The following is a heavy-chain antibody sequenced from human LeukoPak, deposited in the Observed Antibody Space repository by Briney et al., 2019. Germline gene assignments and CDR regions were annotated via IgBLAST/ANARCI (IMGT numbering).Heavy chain of an antibody. J-gene: IGHJ4*02. D-gene: IGHD6-13*01. CDR3: AREGGRAAGIEY. CDR2: IYYSGST. Sequence: PSQTLSLTCTVSGGSISSADYYWSWIRQPPGKGLEWIGYIYYSGSTYYNPSLKSRVTISVDTSKNQFSLKLTSVTAADTAAYYCAREGGRAAGIEYWGQGTLVTVSS. V-gene: IGHV4-30-4*01. CDR1: GGSISSADYY.